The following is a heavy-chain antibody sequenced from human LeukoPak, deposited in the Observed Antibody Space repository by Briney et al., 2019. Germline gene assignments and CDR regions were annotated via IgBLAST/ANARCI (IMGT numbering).Heavy chain of an antibody. J-gene: IGHJ1*01. V-gene: IGHV1-69*05. D-gene: IGHD3-3*01. Sequence: SVKVSCKASGGTFSSYAISWVRQAPGQGLEWMGGIIPIFGAANYAQKFQGRVTITTDESTSTAYMELSSLRSEDTAVYYCASLADSITIFGVASPAEYFQHWGQGTLVTVSS. CDR2: IIPIFGAA. CDR1: GGTFSSYA. CDR3: ASLADSITIFGVASPAEYFQH.